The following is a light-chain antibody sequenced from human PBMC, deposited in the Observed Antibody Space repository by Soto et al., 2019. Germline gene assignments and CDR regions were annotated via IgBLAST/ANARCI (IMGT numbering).Light chain of an antibody. V-gene: IGKV3-20*01. CDR1: PSVSSSY. J-gene: IGKJ2*01. CDR3: QQYGSSPPYT. Sequence: EIVLTQSPGTLSLSPGERATLYCRASPSVSSSYLAWYQQKPGQAPRLLIYGASSRATGIPDRFSGSGSGTDFTLTISRLEPEDFAVYYCQQYGSSPPYTFGQGTKLEIK. CDR2: GAS.